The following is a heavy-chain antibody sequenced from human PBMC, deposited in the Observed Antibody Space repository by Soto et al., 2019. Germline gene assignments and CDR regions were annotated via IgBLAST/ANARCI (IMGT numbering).Heavy chain of an antibody. CDR2: ISGSVGTT. D-gene: IGHD3-22*01. J-gene: IGHJ6*02. V-gene: IGHV3-23*01. CDR3: ARDFSSDVPYYYYYGMDV. CDR1: GFTFSSYG. Sequence: GSLRLSCAASGFTFSSYGMSWVRQAPGKGLEWVSYISGSVGTTYYADSLKGRITISRDNSKNTLYLQMNSLRAEDTAVYYCARDFSSDVPYYYYYGMDVWGQGTTVTVSS.